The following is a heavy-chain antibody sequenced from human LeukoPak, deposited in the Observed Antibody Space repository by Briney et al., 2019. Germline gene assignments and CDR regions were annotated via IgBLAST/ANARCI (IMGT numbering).Heavy chain of an antibody. CDR3: ARDREGYYYYMDV. CDR1: GYTFTGYY. CDR2: INPNSGGT. V-gene: IGHV1-2*02. J-gene: IGHJ6*03. Sequence: ASVKVSCKASGYTFTGYYMHWVRQAPGQGLEWMGWINPNSGGTNYAQKFQGRVTMTRDTSISTAYMELSRLRSDDTAVYYCARDREGYYYYMDVRGKGTMVTVSS.